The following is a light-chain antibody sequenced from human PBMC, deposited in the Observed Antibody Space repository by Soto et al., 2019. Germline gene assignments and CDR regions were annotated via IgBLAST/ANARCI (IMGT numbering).Light chain of an antibody. Sequence: EIVLRQSPDTLSLSPGEGAALSCRASQSISSSYLAWYQQKPGQPPRLLIFSASSRAAGIPTRFSGSGSGTDFTLTISRLEPEDFAVYYCQQYDTSMLSFGGGTKVEI. CDR3: QQYDTSMLS. J-gene: IGKJ4*01. V-gene: IGKV3-20*01. CDR1: QSISSSY. CDR2: SAS.